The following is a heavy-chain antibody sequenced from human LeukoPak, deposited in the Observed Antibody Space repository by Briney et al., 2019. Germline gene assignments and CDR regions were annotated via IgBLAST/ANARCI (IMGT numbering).Heavy chain of an antibody. J-gene: IGHJ4*02. Sequence: PGGSLRLSCAASGFTFSSYAMSWVRQAPGKGPEWVSAISGSGGSTYYADSVKGRFTISRDNSKNTLYLQMNSLRAEDTAVYYCAKVGKYYYDSSGYTSFDYWGQGTLVIVSS. V-gene: IGHV3-23*01. CDR1: GFTFSSYA. CDR3: AKVGKYYYDSSGYTSFDY. D-gene: IGHD3-22*01. CDR2: ISGSGGST.